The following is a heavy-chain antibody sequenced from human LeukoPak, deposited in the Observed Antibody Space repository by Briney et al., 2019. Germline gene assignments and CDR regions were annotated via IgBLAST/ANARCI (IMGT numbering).Heavy chain of an antibody. D-gene: IGHD6-13*01. CDR2: IYSSRDI. Sequence: PSETLSLTCAVSGGSVNGYYWSWIRQTPGMGLEWIGYIYSSRDINYNPSLTSRLTMSVDTSNNQVSLKLSSVTAADTAVYYCAREPGYSSSWYDYWGQGTLVTVSS. CDR1: GGSVNGYY. V-gene: IGHV4-59*02. CDR3: AREPGYSSSWYDY. J-gene: IGHJ4*02.